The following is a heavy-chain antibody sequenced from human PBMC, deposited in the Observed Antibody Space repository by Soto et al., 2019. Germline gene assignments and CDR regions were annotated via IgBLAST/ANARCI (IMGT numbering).Heavy chain of an antibody. V-gene: IGHV1-18*01. CDR1: GYSFTNYG. Sequence: QDQLVQSGVEVKKPGASVKVSCKASGYSFTNYGITWVRQAPGQGVEWMGWISAYNGNTNYAQKFQGRVTMTTDASTSTADLESRSLRSDDTAVYYCARDRGVAPPVAGNTHYYYYMDVWGKGTTVTVSS. CDR3: ARDRGVAPPVAGNTHYYYYMDV. CDR2: ISAYNGNT. D-gene: IGHD6-19*01. J-gene: IGHJ6*03.